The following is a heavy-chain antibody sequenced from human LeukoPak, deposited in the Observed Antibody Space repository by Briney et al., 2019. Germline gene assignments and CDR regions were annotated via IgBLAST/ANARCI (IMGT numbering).Heavy chain of an antibody. CDR2: IYYSGST. D-gene: IGHD2-15*01. J-gene: IGHJ3*02. Sequence: SETLSLTCTVSGGSISSGDYYWSWIRQPPGKGLEWIGYIYYSGSTYYNPSLKSRVTISVDTSKNQFSLKLSSVTAADTAVYYCARDCSGGSCYGAFDIWGQGTMVTVSS. CDR3: ARDCSGGSCYGAFDI. V-gene: IGHV4-30-4*01. CDR1: GGSISSGDYY.